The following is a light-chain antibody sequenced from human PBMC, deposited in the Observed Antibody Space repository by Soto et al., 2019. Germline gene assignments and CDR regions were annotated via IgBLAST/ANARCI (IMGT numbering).Light chain of an antibody. CDR2: LNSNGSH. CDR3: QTLGNGIHYV. J-gene: IGLJ1*01. CDR1: SGHSSYA. V-gene: IGLV4-69*01. Sequence: QSVLTQSPSASASLGASVKLTCTLSSGHSSYAIAWHQQQPEKGHRYLMKLNSNGSHSKWDGIPDRFSGSSSGAERYLTISSLQSEDEADYYCQTLGNGIHYVFGTGTKVTVL.